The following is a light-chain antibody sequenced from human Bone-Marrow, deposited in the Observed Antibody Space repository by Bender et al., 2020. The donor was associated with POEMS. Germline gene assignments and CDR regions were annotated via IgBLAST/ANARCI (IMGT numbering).Light chain of an antibody. CDR3: CSYAGSYTLL. CDR1: TNDVGYYNY. CDR2: DVN. J-gene: IGLJ2*01. Sequence: QSALTQPRSVSGSPGQSVTISCTGTTNDVGYYNYVSWYQLRPGKAPKLIIYDVNKRPSGVPNRFSGSKSGNTASLTISGLQAEDEADYYCCSYAGSYTLLFGGGTKLTVL. V-gene: IGLV2-11*01.